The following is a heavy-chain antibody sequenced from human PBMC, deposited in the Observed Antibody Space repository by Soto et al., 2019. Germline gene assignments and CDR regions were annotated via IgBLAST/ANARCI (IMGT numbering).Heavy chain of an antibody. Sequence: GESLKISCAASGFTFSSYAMHWVRQAPGKGLEWVAVISYDGSNKYYADSVKGRFTISRDNSKNTLYLQMNSLRAEDTAVYYCARNRYDNHRNLRFDPWGQGTLVTVSS. CDR1: GFTFSSYA. J-gene: IGHJ5*02. V-gene: IGHV3-30-3*01. CDR3: ARNRYDNHRNLRFDP. CDR2: ISYDGSNK. D-gene: IGHD3-9*01.